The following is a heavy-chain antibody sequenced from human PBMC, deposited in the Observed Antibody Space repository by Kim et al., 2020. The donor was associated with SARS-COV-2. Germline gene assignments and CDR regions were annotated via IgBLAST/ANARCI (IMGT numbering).Heavy chain of an antibody. D-gene: IGHD3-22*01. CDR2: LSYDGNT. J-gene: IGHJ6*01. V-gene: IGHV4-59*01. Sequence: SETLSLTCTVSGGSISSFYWSWVRQPPGKVLEWVAFLSYDGNTNYNPSLKSRVTISRDTSKNQFSLRVTSVSAADTAVYFCARTAPRRSSTAYYFYGLDV. CDR3: ARTAPRRSSTAYYFYGLDV. CDR1: GGSISSFY.